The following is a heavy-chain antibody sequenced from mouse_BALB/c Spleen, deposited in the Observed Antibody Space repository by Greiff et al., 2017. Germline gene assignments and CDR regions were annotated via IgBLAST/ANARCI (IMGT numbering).Heavy chain of an antibody. CDR2: INSNGGST. CDR1: GFTFSSYG. D-gene: IGHD6-1*01. V-gene: IGHV5-6-3*01. J-gene: IGHJ4*01. CDR3: ARALSAMDY. Sequence: EVKLVESGGGLVQPGGSLKLSCAASGFTFSSYGMSWVRQTPDKRLELVATINSNGGSTYYPDSVKGRFTISRDNAKNTLYLQMSSLKSEDTAMYYCARALSAMDYWGQGTSVTVSS.